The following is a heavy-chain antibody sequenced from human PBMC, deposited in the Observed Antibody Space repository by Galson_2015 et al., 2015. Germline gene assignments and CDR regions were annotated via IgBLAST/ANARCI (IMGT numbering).Heavy chain of an antibody. CDR3: ARSPDAEVTWKNEDYFDY. CDR1: GYTFNTHA. D-gene: IGHD4-11*01. V-gene: IGHV1-3*01. CDR2: INGGNGNT. J-gene: IGHJ4*02. Sequence: SVKVSCKASGYTFNTHAMHWVRQAPGQRLEWMGWINGGNGNTKYSQKFQGRVTMTRHTSASTVYMELSGLRPEDTAVYYCARSPDAEVTWKNEDYFDYWGQGTLVTVFS.